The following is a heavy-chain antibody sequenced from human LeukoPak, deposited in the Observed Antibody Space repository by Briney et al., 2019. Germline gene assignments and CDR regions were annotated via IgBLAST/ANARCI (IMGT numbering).Heavy chain of an antibody. CDR3: ARGFRGGKGAFDI. V-gene: IGHV1-46*01. CDR1: GYTFTSYG. J-gene: IGHJ3*02. Sequence: ASVKVSCKASGYTFTSYGISWVRQAPGQGLEWMGIINPSRGSTSYAQKFQGRVTMTRDTSTSTVYMELSSLRSEDTAVYYCARGFRGGKGAFDIWGQGTMVTVSS. CDR2: INPSRGST.